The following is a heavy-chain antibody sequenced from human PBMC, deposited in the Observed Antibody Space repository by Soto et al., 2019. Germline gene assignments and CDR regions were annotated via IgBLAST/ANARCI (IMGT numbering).Heavy chain of an antibody. CDR1: GGSISSGGYS. D-gene: IGHD3-22*01. Sequence: SETLSLTCAVSGGSISSGGYSWSWIRQPPGKGLEWIGYIYHSGSTYYNPSLKSRVTISVDRSKDQFSLKLSSVTAADTAAYYCPRGLRDNWFDPWGQGTLVTVSS. CDR3: PRGLRDNWFDP. J-gene: IGHJ5*02. CDR2: IYHSGST. V-gene: IGHV4-30-2*01.